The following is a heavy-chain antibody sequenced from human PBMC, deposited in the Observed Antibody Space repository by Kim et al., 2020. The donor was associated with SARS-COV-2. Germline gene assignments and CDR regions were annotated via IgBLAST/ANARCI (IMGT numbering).Heavy chain of an antibody. CDR3: AKDIYLYSYGSSRDYYGMDV. Sequence: GGSLRLSCAASGFTFDDYTVHWVRQAPGKGLEWVSLISWDGGSTYYADSVKGRFTISRDNSKNSLYLQLNSLRTEDTALYYCAKDIYLYSYGSSRDYYGMDVCGQGTTVTVSS. CDR1: GFTFDDYT. D-gene: IGHD5-18*01. V-gene: IGHV3-43*01. CDR2: ISWDGGST. J-gene: IGHJ6*02.